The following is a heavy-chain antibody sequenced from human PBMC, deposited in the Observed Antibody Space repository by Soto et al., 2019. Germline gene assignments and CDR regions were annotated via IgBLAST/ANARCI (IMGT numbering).Heavy chain of an antibody. J-gene: IGHJ4*02. V-gene: IGHV3-21*06. Sequence: PGGSLRLSCAASVFTFTRYSMNWVRQAPGKGLEWVSSISSTTNYIYYGDSMKGRFTISRGNAKNSLYLEMNSLRAEDTAVYYCARESEDLTSNFDYWGQGTLVTVSS. CDR2: ISSTTNYI. CDR3: ARESEDLTSNFDY. CDR1: VFTFTRYS.